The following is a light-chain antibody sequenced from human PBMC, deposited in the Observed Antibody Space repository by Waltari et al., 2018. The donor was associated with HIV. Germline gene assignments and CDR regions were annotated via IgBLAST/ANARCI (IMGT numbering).Light chain of an antibody. Sequence: QSVLSQPPSAPGTPGQRVTISCSGGLSNIGSNYVYWSQQFSGMAPKLVIFRNDQRPTEVHDRFTGSKSGTSASLIITGLQSEDESDYYWAVWDDKLGAWLFGGGTRVTV. CDR1: LSNIGSNY. CDR3: AVWDDKLGAWL. CDR2: RND. J-gene: IGLJ3*02. V-gene: IGLV1-47*01.